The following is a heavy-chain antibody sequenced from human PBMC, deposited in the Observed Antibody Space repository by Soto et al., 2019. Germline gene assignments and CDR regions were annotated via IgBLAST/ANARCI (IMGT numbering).Heavy chain of an antibody. CDR3: TQFTIFVLAQQYYMDV. CDR2: ISGSGGST. D-gene: IGHD3-3*01. V-gene: IGHV3-23*01. Sequence: SGGSLRLSCAASGFTFSSYAMSWVRQAPGKGLEWVSAISGSGGSTYYADSVKGRFTISRDNSKNTLYLQMNSLRAEDTAVYYCTQFTIFVLAQQYYMDVWGKGTTVTVSS. J-gene: IGHJ6*03. CDR1: GFTFSSYA.